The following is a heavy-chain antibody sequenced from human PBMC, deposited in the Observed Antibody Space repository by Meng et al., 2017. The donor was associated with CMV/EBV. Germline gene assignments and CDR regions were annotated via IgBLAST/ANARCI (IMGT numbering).Heavy chain of an antibody. CDR2: IYSGGST. Sequence: EVLRGESGGGLIPPGGSLRLSCAASGFTVSSNYMSWVRQAPGKGLEWVSVIYSGGSTYYADSVKGRFTISRDNSKNTLYLQMNSLRAEDTAVYYCARDNWGLGWFDPWGQGTLVTVSS. CDR1: GFTVSSNY. CDR3: ARDNWGLGWFDP. D-gene: IGHD3-16*01. J-gene: IGHJ5*02. V-gene: IGHV3-53*01.